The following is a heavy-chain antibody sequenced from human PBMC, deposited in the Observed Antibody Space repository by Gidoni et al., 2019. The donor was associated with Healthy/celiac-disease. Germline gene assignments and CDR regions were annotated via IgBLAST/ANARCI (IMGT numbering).Heavy chain of an antibody. V-gene: IGHV1-69*02. D-gene: IGHD2-2*02. CDR1: GGTVGSYT. J-gene: IGHJ6*02. CDR3: ATTRPLWEYQLLYEPHYYYGMDV. Sequence: QVQLVQSGAEVKKPGSSVKVSCKASGGTVGSYTISWLRQAPGQGLEWMGRIIPILGVANDAQKFQGRVTITADKSTSTAYMELSSLRSEDTAVYYCATTRPLWEYQLLYEPHYYYGMDVWGQGTTVTVSS. CDR2: IIPILGVA.